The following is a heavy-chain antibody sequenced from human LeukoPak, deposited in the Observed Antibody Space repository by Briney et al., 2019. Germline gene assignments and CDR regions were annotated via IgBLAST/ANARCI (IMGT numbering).Heavy chain of an antibody. CDR3: AGGSYYGGIDY. D-gene: IGHD1-26*01. Sequence: ASVTVSFTASGYTFTNYYMHWVRQAPAPGLERMGLINPSGGSTNYSQKFQGRVTIIRDTSTSTVYMELSTLRSEDTAVYYCAGGSYYGGIDYWGQGTLVTVSS. CDR1: GYTFTNYY. CDR2: INPSGGST. V-gene: IGHV1-46*01. J-gene: IGHJ4*02.